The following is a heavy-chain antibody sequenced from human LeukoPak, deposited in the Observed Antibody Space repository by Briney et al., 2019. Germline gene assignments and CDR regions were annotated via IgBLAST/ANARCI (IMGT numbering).Heavy chain of an antibody. CDR3: AKASQYSLSSNWFDP. CDR1: GFTFSSYG. J-gene: IGHJ5*02. V-gene: IGHV3-30*18. CDR2: ISYDGSNK. D-gene: IGHD5-18*01. Sequence: PGGSLRLSCAASGFTFSSYGMHWVRQAPGKGLEWVAVISYDGSNKYYADSVKGRFTISRDNAKNSLYLQMNSLRAEDTALYYCAKASQYSLSSNWFDPWGQGTLVTVSS.